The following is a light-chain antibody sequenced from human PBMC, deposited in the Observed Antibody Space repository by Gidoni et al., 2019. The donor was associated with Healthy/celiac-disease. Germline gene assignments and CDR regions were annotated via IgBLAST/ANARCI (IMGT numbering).Light chain of an antibody. CDR1: QSVSSSY. CDR3: QQYGSSPLT. Sequence: EIVLTQSPGPLSLSPRERATLPCRASQSVSSSYLAWYQQKPGQAPRLLIYGASSRATGIPDRFSGSGSGTDFTLTISSLEPEDFAVYYCQQYGSSPLTFGGXTKVEIK. CDR2: GAS. V-gene: IGKV3-20*01. J-gene: IGKJ4*01.